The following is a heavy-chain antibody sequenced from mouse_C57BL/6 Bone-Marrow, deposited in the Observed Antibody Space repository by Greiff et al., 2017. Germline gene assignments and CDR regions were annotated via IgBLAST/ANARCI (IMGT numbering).Heavy chain of an antibody. J-gene: IGHJ4*01. Sequence: VQLKQSGPGMVKPSQSLSLTCTVTGYSITSGYDWHWIRHFPGNKLEWMGYISYSGGTNYNPSLKSRISITHDTSKNHFFLKLNSVTTEDTATYYCARSSGTLYYAMDYWGQGTSVTVSS. CDR1: GYSITSGYD. CDR2: ISYSGGT. V-gene: IGHV3-1*01. D-gene: IGHD3-2*02. CDR3: ARSSGTLYYAMDY.